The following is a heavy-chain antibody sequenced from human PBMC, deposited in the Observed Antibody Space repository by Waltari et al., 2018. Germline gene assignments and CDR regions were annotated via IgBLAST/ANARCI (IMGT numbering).Heavy chain of an antibody. J-gene: IGHJ4*02. CDR2: VQRSGRT. CDR3: ARDRGRGIYLDS. V-gene: IGHV4-4*02. D-gene: IGHD2-15*01. CDR1: GDPMSSPDW. Sequence: QLQLQESGPGLVKPSGTLSLTCAVSGDPMSSPDWWSWVRQSPGKGLAWIGQVQRSGRTNYNPSFASRVTVSIDTSTNQFSLKVTSATAADTAVYFCARDRGRGIYLDSWGQGTLVTVSP.